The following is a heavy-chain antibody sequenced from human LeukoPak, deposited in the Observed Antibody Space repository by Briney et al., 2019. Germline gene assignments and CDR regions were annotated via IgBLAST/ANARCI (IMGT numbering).Heavy chain of an antibody. V-gene: IGHV1-69*13. D-gene: IGHD1-26*01. Sequence: GASVKVSCKASGGTYSSYAISWVRQAPGQGLEWMGGIIPIFGTANYAQKFQGRVTITADESTSTAYMELSSLRSEDTAVYYCATATVGATPAEYFQHWGQGTLVTVSS. CDR2: IIPIFGTA. CDR3: ATATVGATPAEYFQH. J-gene: IGHJ1*01. CDR1: GGTYSSYA.